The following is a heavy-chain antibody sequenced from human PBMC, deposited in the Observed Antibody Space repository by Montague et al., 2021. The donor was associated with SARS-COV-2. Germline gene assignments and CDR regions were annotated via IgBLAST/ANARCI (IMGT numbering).Heavy chain of an antibody. D-gene: IGHD3-3*01. J-gene: IGHJ6*03. Sequence: SLRLSCAASGFTFRSYAMSWVRQAPGEGLEWVSSISGSGLSTYYADSVKGRFTISRDNSKNTLYPQMNSLRAEDTAVYYCAKVYTDFWSGSYYYMDVWGKGTTVTVSS. CDR2: ISGSGLST. CDR3: AKVYTDFWSGSYYYMDV. V-gene: IGHV3-23*01. CDR1: GFTFRSYA.